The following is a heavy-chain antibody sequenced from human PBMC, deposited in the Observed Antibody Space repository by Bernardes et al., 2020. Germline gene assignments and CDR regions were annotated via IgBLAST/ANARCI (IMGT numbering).Heavy chain of an antibody. Sequence: VKVSCKASGGTFSSYAISWVRQAPGQGLEWMGGIIPIFGTANYAQKFQGRVTITADKSTSTAYMELSSLRSEDTAVYYCARVAGQLLGYYGMDVWGQGTTVTVSS. CDR2: IIPIFGTA. CDR3: ARVAGQLLGYYGMDV. D-gene: IGHD2-2*01. J-gene: IGHJ6*02. CDR1: GGTFSSYA. V-gene: IGHV1-69*13.